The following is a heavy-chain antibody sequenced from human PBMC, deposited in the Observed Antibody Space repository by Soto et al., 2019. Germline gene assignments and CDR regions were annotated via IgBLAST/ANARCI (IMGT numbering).Heavy chain of an antibody. CDR2: IIPIFGTA. CDR3: VHPYSGSHGWFDP. V-gene: IGHV1-69*12. CDR1: GGSFSSYA. D-gene: IGHD1-26*01. Sequence: QVQLVQSGAEVKKPGSSVKVSCKASGGSFSSYAISWVRQAPGQGLEWMGGIIPIFGTANYAQKFQGRVTITADESTSTAYMELSSLRSEDTAVYYCVHPYSGSHGWFDPWGQGTLVTVSS. J-gene: IGHJ5*02.